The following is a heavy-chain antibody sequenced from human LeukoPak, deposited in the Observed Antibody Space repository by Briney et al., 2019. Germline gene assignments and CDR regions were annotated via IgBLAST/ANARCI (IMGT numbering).Heavy chain of an antibody. CDR3: ARGAGAFDL. J-gene: IGHJ3*01. CDR1: GFPFSDYY. CDR2: RSGSGTNL. V-gene: IGHV3-11*01. D-gene: IGHD1-26*01. Sequence: GGSLRLYCAASGFPFSDYYMSWIRQAPGKGLEWVSFRSGSGTNLFYADSVKGRFTISRDNGKNSLYLQMNSMRAEDTAVYYCARGAGAFDLWGQGTMVTVSS.